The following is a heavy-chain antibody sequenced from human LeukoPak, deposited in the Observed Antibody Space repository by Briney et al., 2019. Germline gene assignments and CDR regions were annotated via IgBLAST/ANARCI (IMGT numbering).Heavy chain of an antibody. CDR3: AKDYSGTYYLIDY. D-gene: IGHD1-26*01. CDR1: GFTFSTYA. Sequence: PGGSLRLSCAASGFTFSTYAMSWVRQAPGKGLEWVSGISGSGGSTYYADSVKGRFTITRDNSKNTLYLQMNSLRAEDTAVYYCAKDYSGTYYLIDYWGQGTLVTVSS. CDR2: ISGSGGST. J-gene: IGHJ4*02. V-gene: IGHV3-23*01.